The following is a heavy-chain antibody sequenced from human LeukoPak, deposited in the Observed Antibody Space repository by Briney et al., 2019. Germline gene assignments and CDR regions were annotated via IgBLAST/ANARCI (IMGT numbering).Heavy chain of an antibody. Sequence: PSETLSLTCTVSGGSISTSNYYWGWIRQPPVKGLEWIGNIFYSGSTYYSPSLKSRVTISVDTSKNQFSLKLSSVTAADTAVYYCARVNRPGGIYSAFDIWGQGTMVTVSS. J-gene: IGHJ3*02. CDR3: ARVNRPGGIYSAFDI. D-gene: IGHD6-13*01. CDR1: GGSISTSNYY. V-gene: IGHV4-39*07. CDR2: IFYSGST.